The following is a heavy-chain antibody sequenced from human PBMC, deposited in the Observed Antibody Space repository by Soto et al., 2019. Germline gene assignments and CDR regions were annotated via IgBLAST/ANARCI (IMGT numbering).Heavy chain of an antibody. Sequence: ASVKVSFKASGYTFTVYYMHWVRQAPGQGLEWMGWINPNSGGTNYAQKFQGRVTMTRDTSISTAYMELSRLRSDDTAVYYCASFSYGTPHYYFDYWGQGTLVTVSS. CDR3: ASFSYGTPHYYFDY. CDR1: GYTFTVYY. D-gene: IGHD5-18*01. V-gene: IGHV1-2*02. J-gene: IGHJ4*02. CDR2: INPNSGGT.